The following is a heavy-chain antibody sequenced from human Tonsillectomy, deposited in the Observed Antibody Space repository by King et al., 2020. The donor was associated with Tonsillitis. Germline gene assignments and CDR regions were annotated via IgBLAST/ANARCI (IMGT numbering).Heavy chain of an antibody. CDR3: AKDPRARYYDSTDAFDI. CDR2: ISWNSGSI. J-gene: IGHJ3*02. V-gene: IGHV3-9*01. Sequence: VQLVESGGGLVQPGRSLRLSCAASGFTFDDYAMHWVRQAPGKGLEWVSGISWNSGSIGYADSVKGRFTISRDNAKNSLYLQMNSLRAEDPALYYCAKDPRARYYDSTDAFDIWGQGTMVTVSS. CDR1: GFTFDDYA. D-gene: IGHD3-22*01.